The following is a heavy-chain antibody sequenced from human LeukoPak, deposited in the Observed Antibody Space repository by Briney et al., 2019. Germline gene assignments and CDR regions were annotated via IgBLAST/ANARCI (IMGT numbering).Heavy chain of an antibody. V-gene: IGHV3-43*01. CDR2: ISWDGGST. Sequence: GGSLRLSCAASGFTFDDYTMHWVRQAPGKGLEWVSLISWDGGSTYSADSVKGRFTISRDNSKKSLYLQMNSLRAEDTAVYYCARDGAGFSFDYWGQGTLVTVSS. CDR1: GFTFDDYT. J-gene: IGHJ4*02. CDR3: ARDGAGFSFDY.